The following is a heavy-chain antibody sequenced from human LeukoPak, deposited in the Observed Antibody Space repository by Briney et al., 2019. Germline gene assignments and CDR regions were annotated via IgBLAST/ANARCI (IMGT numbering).Heavy chain of an antibody. CDR3: ASVGGSGSYNRYYYYMDA. Sequence: ASVKVSCKASGYTFTGYYMHWVRQAPGQGLEWMGWINTNSGGTNYAQKFQGRVTMTRDTSISTAYMELSRLRSDDTAVYYCASVGGSGSYNRYYYYMDAWGKGTTVTISS. CDR1: GYTFTGYY. D-gene: IGHD3-10*01. J-gene: IGHJ6*03. CDR2: INTNSGGT. V-gene: IGHV1-2*02.